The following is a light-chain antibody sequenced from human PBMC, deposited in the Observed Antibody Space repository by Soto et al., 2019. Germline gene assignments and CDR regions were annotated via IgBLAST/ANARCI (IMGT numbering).Light chain of an antibody. Sequence: SYELTQPPSVYVSPGQTASITCSGDKLGNKYACWYQQKPGQSPVLVIYEDNKRPSGIPERFSGSNSGNTATLIISGTQAMDEADYYCQAWDSSTAPFGGGTMLTVL. CDR2: EDN. J-gene: IGLJ2*01. V-gene: IGLV3-1*01. CDR3: QAWDSSTAP. CDR1: KLGNKY.